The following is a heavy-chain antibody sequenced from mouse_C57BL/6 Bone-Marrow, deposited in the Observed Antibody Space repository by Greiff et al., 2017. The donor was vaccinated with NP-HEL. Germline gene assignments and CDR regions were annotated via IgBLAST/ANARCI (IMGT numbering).Heavy chain of an antibody. CDR1: GYTFTSYW. D-gene: IGHD1-1*01. Sequence: QLQQSGAELAKPGASVKLSCKASGYTFTSYWMHWVKQRPGPGLEWIGYINPSSGYTKYNQKFKDKATLTADKSSSTAYMQPSSLTYEDSAVYYCARRGPYYYGSSSLAMDYWGQGTSVTVSS. CDR3: ARRGPYYYGSSSLAMDY. J-gene: IGHJ4*01. V-gene: IGHV1-7*01. CDR2: INPSSGYT.